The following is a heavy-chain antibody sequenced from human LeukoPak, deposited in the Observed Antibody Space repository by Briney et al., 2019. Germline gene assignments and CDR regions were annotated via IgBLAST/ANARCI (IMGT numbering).Heavy chain of an antibody. V-gene: IGHV1-46*01. CDR3: AGDSDPYGLL. CDR1: GYTFTSYY. Sequence: ASAKVSCKASGYTFTSYYMHRVRQAPGQGLEWMGVINPSGGSTSYAQKFQGRVTMTRDTSTSTVYMELSSLRSEDTAVFYCAGDSDPYGLLWGQGTLVTVSS. CDR2: INPSGGST. D-gene: IGHD3-3*01. J-gene: IGHJ4*02.